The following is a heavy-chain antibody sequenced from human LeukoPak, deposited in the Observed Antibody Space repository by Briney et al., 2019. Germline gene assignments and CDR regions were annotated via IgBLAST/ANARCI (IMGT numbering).Heavy chain of an antibody. J-gene: IGHJ4*02. CDR1: GGSISSGSYY. V-gene: IGHV4-61*02. CDR2: IYNSGGT. CDR3: ARAHCTATSCHHFDY. Sequence: SETLSLTCTVSGGSISSGSYYWSWIRQPAGKGLDWIGRIYNSGGTNYNPSLESRVTMSVDTSKNQFSLKLGSVTAADTAVYYCARAHCTATSCHHFDYWGQGALVTVSS. D-gene: IGHD2-2*01.